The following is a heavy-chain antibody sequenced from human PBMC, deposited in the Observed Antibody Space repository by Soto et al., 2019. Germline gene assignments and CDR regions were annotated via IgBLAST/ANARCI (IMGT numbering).Heavy chain of an antibody. Sequence: ASVKVSGKASGGTFSSYAISWVRQAPGQGLEWMGGIIPIFGTANYAQKFQGRVTITADESTSTAYMELSSLRSEDTAVYYCAREAIMRYDYVWGSYRDYYFDYWGQGTLVTVSS. CDR2: IIPIFGTA. D-gene: IGHD3-16*02. V-gene: IGHV1-69*13. CDR1: GGTFSSYA. CDR3: AREAIMRYDYVWGSYRDYYFDY. J-gene: IGHJ4*02.